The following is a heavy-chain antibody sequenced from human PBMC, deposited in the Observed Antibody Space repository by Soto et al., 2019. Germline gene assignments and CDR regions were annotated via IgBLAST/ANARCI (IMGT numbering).Heavy chain of an antibody. Sequence: PGGSLRLSCAASGLSFANYPMNWVRQAPGKGLEWVASVSGSGGSTWYADSVKGRFTISRDNSKHSVHLQMNGLRVDDTAVYYCAKVQKTVTPPLDSWGQGTLVTVSS. D-gene: IGHD4-4*01. J-gene: IGHJ5*01. V-gene: IGHV3-23*01. CDR3: AKVQKTVTPPLDS. CDR1: GLSFANYP. CDR2: VSGSGGST.